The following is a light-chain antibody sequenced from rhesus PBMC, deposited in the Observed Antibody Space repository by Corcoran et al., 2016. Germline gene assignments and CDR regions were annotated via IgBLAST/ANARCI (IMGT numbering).Light chain of an antibody. CDR2: KAA. J-gene: IGKJ1*01. CDR1: QSISRW. Sequence: DIQMTQSPSSLSASLGDTVTITCRASQSISRWLAWYQQKPGKAPRLLIYKAATLKSGVPSRFGGSVSLTAFTLTISNLQSEDLATYYCQHYNRSPRTFGQGTMLEV. V-gene: IGKV1-22*01. CDR3: QHYNRSPRT.